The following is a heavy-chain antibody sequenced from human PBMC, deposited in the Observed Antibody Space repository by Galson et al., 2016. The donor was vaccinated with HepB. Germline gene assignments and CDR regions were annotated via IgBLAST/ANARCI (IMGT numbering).Heavy chain of an antibody. CDR1: GYSFSRFW. CDR2: INAGDSET. CDR3: ARRAAGGSFDY. Sequence: QSGAEVKKPGESLKISCKGSGYSFSRFWIGWVRQMPGKGLEWMGIINAGDSETRYSPSFQGQVTISADKSISTAYLQWSSLKASDTAMYYCARRAAGGSFDYWGQGTLVTVSS. D-gene: IGHD6-13*01. J-gene: IGHJ4*02. V-gene: IGHV5-51*01.